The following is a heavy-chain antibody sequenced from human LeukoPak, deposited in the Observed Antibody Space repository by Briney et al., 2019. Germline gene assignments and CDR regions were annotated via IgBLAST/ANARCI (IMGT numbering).Heavy chain of an antibody. Sequence: SVKVSCKASGGTFSSYAISWVRQAPGQGLEWMGGIIPIFGTANYAQKFQGRVTITADESTSTAYMELSSLRSEDTAVYYCARGFSATTAGGDNWFDPWGQGTLVTVSS. V-gene: IGHV1-69*13. CDR2: IIPIFGTA. J-gene: IGHJ5*02. CDR1: GGTFSSYA. D-gene: IGHD5-24*01. CDR3: ARGFSATTAGGDNWFDP.